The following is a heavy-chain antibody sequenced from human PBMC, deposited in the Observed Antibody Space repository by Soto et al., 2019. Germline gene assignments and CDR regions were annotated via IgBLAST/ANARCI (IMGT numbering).Heavy chain of an antibody. Sequence: ASVKVSCKASGYTFTSYAMHWVRQATGQRLEWMGWINAGNGNTKYSQKFQGRVTITRDTSASTAYMELSSLRSEDTAVYYCASHCSGWTTTYFDYWGQGTLVTVSS. CDR3: ASHCSGWTTTYFDY. CDR1: GYTFTSYA. V-gene: IGHV1-3*01. J-gene: IGHJ4*02. CDR2: INAGNGNT. D-gene: IGHD6-19*01.